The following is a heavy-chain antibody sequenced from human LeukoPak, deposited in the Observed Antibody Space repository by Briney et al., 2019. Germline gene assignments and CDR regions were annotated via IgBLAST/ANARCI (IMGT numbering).Heavy chain of an antibody. CDR3: TRDRSRAEDD. Sequence: PGGSLRLSCAASGFTFSGHWMSWVRQAPGKGLEWAANINQGGSDKYYVDSVKGRFTISRDNANNLLYLQTNSLRGEDTAVYYCTRDRSRAEDDWGQGTLVTVSS. J-gene: IGHJ4*02. CDR1: GFTFSGHW. V-gene: IGHV3-7*01. CDR2: INQGGSDK. D-gene: IGHD1-14*01.